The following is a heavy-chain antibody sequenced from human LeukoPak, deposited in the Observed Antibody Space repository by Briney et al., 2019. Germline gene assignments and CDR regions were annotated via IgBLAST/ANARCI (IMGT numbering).Heavy chain of an antibody. CDR1: GFTFSSDYA. D-gene: IGHD1-26*01. Sequence: GGSLRLSCAATGFTFSSDYAMSWVRQAPGKGLAWVSGLSGSGGSTYYADSVKGRFTISRNNAKNSLYLQMNSLRAEDTAVYYCARDLLKSGDEPYYFDYWGQGTLVTVSS. J-gene: IGHJ4*02. CDR3: ARDLLKSGDEPYYFDY. V-gene: IGHV3-23*01. CDR2: LSGSGGST.